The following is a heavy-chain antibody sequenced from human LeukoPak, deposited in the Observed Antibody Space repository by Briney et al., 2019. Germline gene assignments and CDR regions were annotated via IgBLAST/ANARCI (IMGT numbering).Heavy chain of an antibody. Sequence: SETLSLTCAVYGGSFSGYYWSWIRQPPGKGLEWIGEINHSGSTYYNPSLKSRVTISVDTSKNQFSLKLSSVTAADTAVYYCARASGGHGLDYWGQGTLVTVSS. CDR2: INHSGST. CDR1: GGSFSGYY. V-gene: IGHV4-34*01. D-gene: IGHD2-15*01. J-gene: IGHJ4*02. CDR3: ARASGGHGLDY.